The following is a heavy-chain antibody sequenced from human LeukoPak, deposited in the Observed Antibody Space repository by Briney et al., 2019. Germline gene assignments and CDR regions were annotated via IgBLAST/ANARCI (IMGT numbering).Heavy chain of an antibody. CDR3: ARVYGSGSYYISDYYYYYYMDV. V-gene: IGHV4-39*07. Sequence: SETLSLTCTVSGGSISSSSYYWGWIRQPPGKGLEWIGSIYYSGSTYYNPSLKSRVTISVYTSKNQFSLKLSSVTAADTAVYYCARVYGSGSYYISDYYYYYYMDVWGKGTTVTVSS. CDR1: GGSISSSSYY. CDR2: IYYSGST. D-gene: IGHD3-10*01. J-gene: IGHJ6*03.